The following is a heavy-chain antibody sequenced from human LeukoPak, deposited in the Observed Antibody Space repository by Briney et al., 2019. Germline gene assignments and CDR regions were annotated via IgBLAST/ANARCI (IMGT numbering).Heavy chain of an antibody. Sequence: SETLSLTCAVYGGSFSGYYWSWIRQPPGKGLEWIGEINHSGSTNYNPSLKSRVTISVDTSKNQFSLKLSSVTAADTAVYYCARARRPTVTHGGWFDPWGQGTLVTISS. V-gene: IGHV4-34*01. CDR2: INHSGST. D-gene: IGHD4-17*01. CDR3: ARARRPTVTHGGWFDP. J-gene: IGHJ5*02. CDR1: GGSFSGYY.